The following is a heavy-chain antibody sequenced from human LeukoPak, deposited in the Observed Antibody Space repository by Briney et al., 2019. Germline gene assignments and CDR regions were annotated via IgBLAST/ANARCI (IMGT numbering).Heavy chain of an antibody. CDR2: IYADGYT. CDR3: ARDRRGEKDFDV. Sequence: GGSLRLSCAASGISVSNDYMSWVRQAPGKGLEWVSAIYADGYTRDAASVKGRFSISRHNSKNTVYLQMDNLRPEDTAVYYCARDRRGEKDFDVWGPGTMVTDSS. V-gene: IGHV3-53*04. D-gene: IGHD3-3*01. CDR1: GISVSNDY. J-gene: IGHJ3*01.